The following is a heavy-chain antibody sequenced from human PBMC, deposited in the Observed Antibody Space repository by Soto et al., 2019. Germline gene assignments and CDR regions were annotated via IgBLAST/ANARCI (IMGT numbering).Heavy chain of an antibody. V-gene: IGHV4-39*01. CDR2: VYYNENT. J-gene: IGHJ5*01. CDR3: ARRERYYGSPGWFDP. CDR1: GASINNFAYY. D-gene: IGHD3-10*01. Sequence: QLQLRESGPGLVRPSETLSLTCSVSGASINNFAYYWGWIRQPPGKGLEWTGTVYYNENTYYNPSLRSRVAISVDTAKNQFSLNLRSVTAADTAVYFCARRERYYGSPGWFDPWGQGTLVTVSS.